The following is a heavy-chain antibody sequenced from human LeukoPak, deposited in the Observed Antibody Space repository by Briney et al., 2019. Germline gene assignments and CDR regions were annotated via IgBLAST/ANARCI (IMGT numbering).Heavy chain of an antibody. CDR3: ASGTQAAADY. J-gene: IGHJ4*02. CDR1: GFTFSSYA. CDR2: ISYDGSNK. Sequence: GRSLRLSCAASGFTFSSYAMHWVRQAPGMGLEWVAVISYDGSNKYYADSVKGRFTISRDNSKNTLYLQMNSLRAEDTAVYYRASGTQAAADYWGQGTLVTVSS. D-gene: IGHD2-15*01. V-gene: IGHV3-30*04.